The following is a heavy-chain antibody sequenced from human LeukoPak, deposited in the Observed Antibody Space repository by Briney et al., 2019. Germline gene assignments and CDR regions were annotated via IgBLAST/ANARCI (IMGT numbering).Heavy chain of an antibody. D-gene: IGHD2-15*01. V-gene: IGHV1-69*05. J-gene: IGHJ6*03. CDR2: IIPIFGTA. CDR3: AREKVVVAAGYYYYYMDV. Sequence: SVKVSCKASGGTFSSYAISWVRQAPGQGLEWMGRIIPIFGTANYAQKFQGRVTITTDESTSTAYMELSSLRSEDTAVYYCAREKVVVAAGYYYYYMDVGGKGTTFPVPS. CDR1: GGTFSSYA.